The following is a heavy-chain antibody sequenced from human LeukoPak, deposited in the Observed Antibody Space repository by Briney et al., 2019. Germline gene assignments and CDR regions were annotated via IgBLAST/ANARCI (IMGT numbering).Heavy chain of an antibody. CDR2: INSDGSTT. D-gene: IGHD6-13*01. J-gene: IGHJ4*02. Sequence: GGSLRLSCAGSGFIFSSYWMHWVRQAPGKGLVWVSRINSDGSTTSYADSVKGRFTISRDNAKNTLYLQMNSLRAEDTAVYYCAREAPAGAEGDYWGQGTLATVSS. V-gene: IGHV3-74*01. CDR3: AREAPAGAEGDY. CDR1: GFIFSSYW.